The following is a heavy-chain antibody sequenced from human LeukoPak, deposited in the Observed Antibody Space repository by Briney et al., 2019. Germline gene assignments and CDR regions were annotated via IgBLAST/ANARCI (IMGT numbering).Heavy chain of an antibody. CDR3: ARLTSSWYQDWYFDL. J-gene: IGHJ2*01. Sequence: SETLSLTCRASGCSISPYYWSWIRQAPGKGLEWIGYVSYRGHTNYNPSLESRVTISLDTYKNQFSLKLSSVTAADTAFYYCARLTSSWYQDWYFDLWGRGTLVTVSS. D-gene: IGHD6-13*01. V-gene: IGHV4-59*12. CDR2: VSYRGHT. CDR1: GCSISPYY.